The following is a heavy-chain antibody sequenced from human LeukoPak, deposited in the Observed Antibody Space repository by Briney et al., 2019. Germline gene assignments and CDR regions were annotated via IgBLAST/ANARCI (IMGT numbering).Heavy chain of an antibody. CDR3: AATSVVVPGLYYFDY. D-gene: IGHD2-2*01. J-gene: IGHJ4*02. Sequence: ASVKVSCKASGYTFTSYYMHWVRQAPGQGLEWMGIINPSGGSTIYAQKFQGRVTMTEDTSTDTAYMELSSLRSEDTAVYYCAATSVVVPGLYYFDYWGQGSPVTVSS. CDR1: GYTFTSYY. V-gene: IGHV1-46*01. CDR2: INPSGGST.